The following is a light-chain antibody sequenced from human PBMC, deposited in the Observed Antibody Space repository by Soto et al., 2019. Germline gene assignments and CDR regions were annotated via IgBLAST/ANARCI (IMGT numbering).Light chain of an antibody. CDR1: QSISSSS. CDR2: GAS. J-gene: IGKJ5*01. CDR3: QQYGSSPIT. Sequence: EIVLTQSPGTLSLSPGERATLSCRASQSISSSSLAWYQQKPGQAPRLFIYGASSRATDIPDRFIGIGSGTDFTLTISRLEPEDFAVYYCQQYGSSPITFGQGTRLENK. V-gene: IGKV3-20*01.